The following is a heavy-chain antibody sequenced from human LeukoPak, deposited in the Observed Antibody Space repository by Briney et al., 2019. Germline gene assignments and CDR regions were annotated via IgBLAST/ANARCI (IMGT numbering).Heavy chain of an antibody. CDR2: IYYNGDT. J-gene: IGHJ3*02. Sequence: PSETLSLTCAVSGGSINSYYWSWLRQSPRKGLEWIAYIYYNGDTNYNPSFKSRVTISVDTSKNHFSLNLISVAAADTAIYYCARQPSGTAAFDIWGQGTMVTVSS. D-gene: IGHD1/OR15-1a*01. V-gene: IGHV4-59*08. CDR3: ARQPSGTAAFDI. CDR1: GGSINSYY.